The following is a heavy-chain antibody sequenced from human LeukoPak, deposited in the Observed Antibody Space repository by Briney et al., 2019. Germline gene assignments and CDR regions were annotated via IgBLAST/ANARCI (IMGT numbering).Heavy chain of an antibody. CDR3: ARGQVYFDY. CDR2: IYYSGYT. V-gene: IGHV4-59*01. CDR1: GASISSYY. J-gene: IGHJ4*02. Sequence: SETLSLTCSVSGASISSYYWSWIRQPPGKGLEYIGYIYYSGYTTYNPSLKSRVTISLDTSRNKFSLKLSSVTAADTAVYYCARGQVYFDYWGQGTLVTVSS.